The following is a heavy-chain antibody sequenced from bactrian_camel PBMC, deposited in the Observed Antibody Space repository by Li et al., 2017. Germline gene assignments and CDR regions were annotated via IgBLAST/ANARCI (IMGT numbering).Heavy chain of an antibody. V-gene: IGHV3S1*01. J-gene: IGHJ4*01. D-gene: IGHD3*01. CDR1: GFTFSSYS. CDR3: AKGSEQAGYDRDEYNY. CDR2: INNNGGIT. Sequence: VQLVESGGGLVQPGGSLRLSCAASGFTFSSYSMHWVRQAPGKGLEWVSYINNNGGITYYADSVKGRFTISRDNAKNTLYLRLDSLKSEDTALYYCAKGSEQAGYDRDEYNYWGQGTQVTVS.